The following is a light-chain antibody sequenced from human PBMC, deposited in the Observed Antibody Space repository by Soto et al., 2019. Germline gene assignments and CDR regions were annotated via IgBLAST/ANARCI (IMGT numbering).Light chain of an antibody. Sequence: DIQMTQSHSTLSASVGDRVTITCRASQRIKNWLAWYQQKPGEAPKLLIYKASTLESGVPSRFSGSGSGTEFTLTISCLQPDDVATYHCQQYNSYSQFTVGPGTKVDIK. CDR3: QQYNSYSQFT. CDR2: KAS. CDR1: QRIKNW. J-gene: IGKJ3*01. V-gene: IGKV1-5*03.